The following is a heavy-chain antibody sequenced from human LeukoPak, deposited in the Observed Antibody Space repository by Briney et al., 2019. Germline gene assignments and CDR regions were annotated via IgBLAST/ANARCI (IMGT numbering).Heavy chain of an antibody. J-gene: IGHJ4*02. V-gene: IGHV3-48*03. CDR3: AKAPVVVVIKPERGYFDY. D-gene: IGHD3-22*01. CDR1: GFTFSSYE. Sequence: PGGSLRLSCAASGFTFSSYEMNWVRQAPGKGLEWVSYISSSGSTIYYADSVKGRFTISRDNSKNTLYLQMNSLRAEDTAVYYCAKAPVVVVIKPERGYFDYWGQGTLVTVSS. CDR2: ISSSGSTI.